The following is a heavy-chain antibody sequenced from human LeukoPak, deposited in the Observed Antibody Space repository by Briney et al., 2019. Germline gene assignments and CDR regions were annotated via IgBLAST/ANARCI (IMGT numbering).Heavy chain of an antibody. D-gene: IGHD3-10*01. Sequence: GGSLRLSCAASGFTFSSYWMHWVRQAPGKGLVWVSRINSDGSSTTYAASVKGRFAISKDNANNTLYLQMNSLRAGDTAVYYCAILLWFGDYWGQGTLVSVSS. CDR1: GFTFSSYW. V-gene: IGHV3-74*01. CDR2: INSDGSST. J-gene: IGHJ4*02. CDR3: AILLWFGDY.